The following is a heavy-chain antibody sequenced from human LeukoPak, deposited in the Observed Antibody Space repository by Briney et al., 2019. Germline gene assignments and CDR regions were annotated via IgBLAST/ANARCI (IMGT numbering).Heavy chain of an antibody. CDR2: INPNSGGT. J-gene: IGHJ6*02. V-gene: IGHV1-2*02. CDR3: LLKQKTEYDILTGYYRDTYYYYGMDV. D-gene: IGHD3-9*01. CDR1: GYTFTGYY. Sequence: ASVKGSCKASGYTFTGYYVHWVRHAPGQGLEWMGWINPNSGGTNYAQKFQGRVTMTRDTSISTAYMELSRLRSEDTAVYYFLLKQKTEYDILTGYYRDTYYYYGMDVWGQGTTVTVSS.